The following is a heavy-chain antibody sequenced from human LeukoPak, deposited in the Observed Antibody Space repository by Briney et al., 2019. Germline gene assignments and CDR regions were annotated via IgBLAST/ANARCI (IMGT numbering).Heavy chain of an antibody. V-gene: IGHV3-48*04. CDR2: ISSSSSTI. CDR1: GFTFSSYS. J-gene: IGHJ4*02. D-gene: IGHD2-21*02. Sequence: GGSLRLSCAASGFTFSSYSMNWVRQAPGKGLEWVSYISSSSSTIYYADSVKGRFTISRDNAKNTLYLQMNSLRAEDTAVYYCARDLGGVTDYWGQGTLVTVSS. CDR3: ARDLGGVTDY.